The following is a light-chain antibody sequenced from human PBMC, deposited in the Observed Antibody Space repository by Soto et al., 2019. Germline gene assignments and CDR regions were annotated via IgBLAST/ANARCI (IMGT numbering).Light chain of an antibody. CDR2: SAS. CDR3: QQYGSSPPYT. CDR1: QSVSSSY. Sequence: EIVLTQSPGTLSLSPGERATLSCRASQSVSSSYLAWYQQKPGQAPRLVIYSASSRATGIPDRFSGSGSGTDFTLTISRLEPEDFAVYYCQQYGSSPPYTFGQGTKREIK. V-gene: IGKV3-20*01. J-gene: IGKJ2*01.